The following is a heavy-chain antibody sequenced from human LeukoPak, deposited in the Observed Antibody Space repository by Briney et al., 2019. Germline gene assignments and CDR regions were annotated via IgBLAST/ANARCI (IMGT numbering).Heavy chain of an antibody. D-gene: IGHD2-2*01. CDR2: ISGSGGST. CDR1: GFTFSSYA. V-gene: IGHV3-23*01. J-gene: IGHJ3*02. CDR3: AKDFIGYCSSTSCYWHAFDI. Sequence: SAGSLRLTCAASGFTFSSYAMSWVRQAPGKGLEWVSAISGSGGSTYYADSVKGRFIISRDNSKNTLYLQMNSLCVEDTAVYHCAKDFIGYCSSTSCYWHAFDIWGQGTMVTVSS.